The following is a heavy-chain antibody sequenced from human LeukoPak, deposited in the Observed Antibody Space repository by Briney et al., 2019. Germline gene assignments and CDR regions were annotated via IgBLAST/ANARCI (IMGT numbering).Heavy chain of an antibody. CDR3: ARVIWFGELVHYYYYMDV. V-gene: IGHV4-39*07. J-gene: IGHJ6*03. CDR2: IYYSGNT. D-gene: IGHD3-10*01. Sequence: SETLSLTCTVSGDSIRSSGYYWGWIRQPPGKGLEWIGSIYYSGNTHSNPSLKSRVTISVDTSKNQFSLKLRSVTAADTAVYYCARVIWFGELVHYYYYMDVWGKGTTVTVSS. CDR1: GDSIRSSGYY.